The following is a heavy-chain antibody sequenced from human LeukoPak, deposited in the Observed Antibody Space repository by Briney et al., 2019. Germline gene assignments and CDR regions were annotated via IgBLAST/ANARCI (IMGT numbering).Heavy chain of an antibody. V-gene: IGHV3-48*01. CDR2: IDSTSSPI. D-gene: IGHD3-10*02. J-gene: IGHJ4*02. CDR1: GFTFSRYS. Sequence: PGGSLRLSCAASGFTFSRYSINWVRQAPGRGLEWVSHIDSTSSPIYYTHSVKGRFTVSRDNAKNSLYLQMNSLRAEDTAVYYCTRQGVFGEVDYWGQGILVTVSS. CDR3: TRQGVFGEVDY.